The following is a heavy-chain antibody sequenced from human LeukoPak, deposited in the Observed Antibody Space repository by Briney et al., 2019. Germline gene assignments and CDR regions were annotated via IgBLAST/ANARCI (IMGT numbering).Heavy chain of an antibody. CDR2: IYYSGST. Sequence: SETLSLTCAVSGGSISSGGYYWSWIRQHPGKGLEWIGYIYYSGSTYYNPSLKSRVTISVDTSKNQFSLKLSSVTAADTAVYYCARDGSGSYYNWFDPWGQGTLVTVSS. CDR3: ARDGSGSYYNWFDP. CDR1: GGSISSGGYY. J-gene: IGHJ5*02. D-gene: IGHD3-10*01. V-gene: IGHV4-31*11.